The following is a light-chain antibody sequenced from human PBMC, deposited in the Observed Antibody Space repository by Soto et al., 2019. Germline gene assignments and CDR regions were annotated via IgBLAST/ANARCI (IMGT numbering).Light chain of an antibody. CDR2: DAS. CDR3: QQYNGSPPWT. CDR1: QGVTNK. J-gene: IGKJ1*01. V-gene: IGKV3-15*01. Sequence: EIVMTQSPATLSLSPGDRATLSCRASQGVTNKLAWYQQKPGQAPRLLIDDASTRATGVPARFSGSGSGTEFTLTISNLQSEDFAVYYCQQYNGSPPWTFGQGTKVEIK.